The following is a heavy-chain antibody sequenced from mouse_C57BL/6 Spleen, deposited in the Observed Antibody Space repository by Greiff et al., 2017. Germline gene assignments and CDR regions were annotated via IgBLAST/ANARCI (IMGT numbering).Heavy chain of an antibody. CDR3: ARFPFYGDFDY. CDR2: INPSNGGT. D-gene: IGHD2-10*01. J-gene: IGHJ2*01. Sequence: VQLQQPGTELVKPGASVKLSCKASGYTFTSYWMHWVKQRPGQGLEWIGNINPSNGGTNYNEKFKSKATLTVDKSSSTAYMQLSSLTSEDSAVYDFARFPFYGDFDYYGQGTTRTVAS. CDR1: GYTFTSYW. V-gene: IGHV1-53*01.